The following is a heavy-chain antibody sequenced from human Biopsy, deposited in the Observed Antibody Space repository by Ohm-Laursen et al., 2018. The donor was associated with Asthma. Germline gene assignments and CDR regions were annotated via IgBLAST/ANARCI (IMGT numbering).Heavy chain of an antibody. CDR1: GFTFSSYG. J-gene: IGHJ4*02. D-gene: IGHD4-17*01. CDR2: IPYDGSNK. CDR3: ARKARHGDYDFDY. V-gene: IGHV3-30*03. Sequence: SLRLSCAASGFTFSSYGMHWVRQAPGKGLEWVAVIPYDGSNKYYADSVKGRFTISRDNSKNTLYLQMNSLRAEDTAVYYCARKARHGDYDFDYWGQGTLVTVSS.